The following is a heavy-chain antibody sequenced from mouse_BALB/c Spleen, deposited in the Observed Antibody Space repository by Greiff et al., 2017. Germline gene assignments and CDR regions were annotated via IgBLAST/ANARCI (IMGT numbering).Heavy chain of an antibody. CDR1: GFTFTDYY. D-gene: IGHD1-1*01. Sequence: EVHLVESGGGLVQPGGSLRLSCATSGFTFTDYYMSWVRQPPGKALEWLGFIRNKANGYTTEYSASVKGRFTISRDNSQSILYLQMNTLRAEDSATYYCAREFFYYYGSSYAMDYWGQGTSVTVSS. CDR2: IRNKANGYTT. V-gene: IGHV7-3*02. CDR3: AREFFYYYGSSYAMDY. J-gene: IGHJ4*01.